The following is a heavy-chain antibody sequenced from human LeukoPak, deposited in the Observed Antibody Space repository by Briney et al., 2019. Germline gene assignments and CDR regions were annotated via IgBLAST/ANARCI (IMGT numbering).Heavy chain of an antibody. J-gene: IGHJ4*02. CDR3: ARGGQDYGSGSLMFDY. D-gene: IGHD3-10*01. CDR2: IYYSGST. V-gene: IGHV4-59*01. CDR1: GGSISSYY. Sequence: SETLSLTCTVSGGSISSYYWSWIRQPPGKGLEWIGYIYYSGSTNYNPSLKSRVTISVDTSKNQFSLKLSSVTAADTAVYYCARGGQDYGSGSLMFDYWGQGTLATVSS.